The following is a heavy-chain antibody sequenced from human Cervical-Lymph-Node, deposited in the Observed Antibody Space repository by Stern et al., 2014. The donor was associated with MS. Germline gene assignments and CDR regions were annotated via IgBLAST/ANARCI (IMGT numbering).Heavy chain of an antibody. V-gene: IGHV3-43*01. CDR1: GFIFDDYS. D-gene: IGHD6-6*01. Sequence: QLVESGGVVVQPGGSLRLSCAASGFIFDDYSMHWVRQTPGKGLEWVSLITWNGVGTYYAESVKGRFTTSRDNSLYSLYLQMNSLTTDDTAFYYCVKDLLSRSSWGQGTLVTVSS. CDR3: VKDLLSRSS. J-gene: IGHJ5*02. CDR2: ITWNGVGT.